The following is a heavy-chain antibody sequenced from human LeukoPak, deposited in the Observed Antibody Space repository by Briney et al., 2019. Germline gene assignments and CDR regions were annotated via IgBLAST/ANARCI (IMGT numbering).Heavy chain of an antibody. V-gene: IGHV4-34*01. CDR3: ARGREDYGGTIRHFDY. Sequence: SETLSLTCAVYGGSFSGYYWSWIRQPPGKGLEWIGEINHSGSTNYNPSLKSRVTISVDTSKNQFSLKLSSVTAADTAVYYCARGREDYGGTIRHFDYWGQGTLVTVSS. CDR1: GGSFSGYY. J-gene: IGHJ4*02. CDR2: INHSGST. D-gene: IGHD4-23*01.